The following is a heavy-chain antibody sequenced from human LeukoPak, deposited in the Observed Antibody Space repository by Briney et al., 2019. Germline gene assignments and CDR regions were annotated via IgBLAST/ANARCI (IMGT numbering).Heavy chain of an antibody. CDR3: ARDLGPAALFDY. D-gene: IGHD2-2*01. V-gene: IGHV4-34*01. J-gene: IGHJ4*02. CDR2: INHSGST. Sequence: PSETLSLTCAVYGGSFSGYYWSWIRQPPGKGREGIGEINHSGSTNYNPSFKSRVTLSVDTSKNQFSLKLSSVTAADTAVYYCARDLGPAALFDYWGQGTLVTVSS. CDR1: GGSFSGYY.